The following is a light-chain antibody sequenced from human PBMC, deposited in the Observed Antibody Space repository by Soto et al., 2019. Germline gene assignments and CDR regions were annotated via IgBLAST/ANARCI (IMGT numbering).Light chain of an antibody. CDR1: QNVHSN. V-gene: IGKV3-15*01. J-gene: IGKJ2*01. Sequence: EVSLTQSPATLSVSPGERVTLSCRARQNVHSNLAWYQQKPGQAPRLLIYGASTRATAIPPRFSGSGSGTDFTLTISSLQSEDFAIYYCQQYYTWPPEYTFGQGTKLEI. CDR3: QQYYTWPPEYT. CDR2: GAS.